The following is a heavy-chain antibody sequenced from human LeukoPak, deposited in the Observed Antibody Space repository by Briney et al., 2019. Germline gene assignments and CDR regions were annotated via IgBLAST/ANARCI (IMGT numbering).Heavy chain of an antibody. J-gene: IGHJ4*02. V-gene: IGHV1-2*02. Sequence: GASVKVSCKASGYTFTGYYMHWVRQAPGQGLEWMGWINPNSGGTNYAQRFQGRVTMTRDTSISTAYMELSRLRSDDTAVYYCARGEDYGDYYFDYWGQGTLVTVSS. CDR2: INPNSGGT. D-gene: IGHD4-17*01. CDR1: GYTFTGYY. CDR3: ARGEDYGDYYFDY.